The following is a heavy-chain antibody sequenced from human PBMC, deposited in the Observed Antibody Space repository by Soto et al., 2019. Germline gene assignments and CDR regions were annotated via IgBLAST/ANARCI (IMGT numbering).Heavy chain of an antibody. CDR1: GFTFSSHG. D-gene: IGHD2-15*01. CDR2: IWYDGSNK. CDR3: ARGYCSGGSCYPYYFDY. Sequence: QVQLVESGGGVVQPGRSLRLSCAASGFTFSSHGMHWVRQAPGKGLEWVAVIWYDGSNKYYADSVKGRFIISRDNSKNTXYLQMNSLRAEDTAVYYCARGYCSGGSCYPYYFDYWGQGTLVTVSS. V-gene: IGHV3-33*01. J-gene: IGHJ4*02.